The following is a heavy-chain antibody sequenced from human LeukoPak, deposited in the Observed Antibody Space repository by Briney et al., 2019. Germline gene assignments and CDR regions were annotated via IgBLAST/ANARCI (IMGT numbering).Heavy chain of an antibody. CDR2: IIPIFGTA. J-gene: IGHJ4*02. CDR3: ARALAVAGSYFDY. V-gene: IGHV1-69*06. CDR1: GGTFASYA. Sequence: SVKVSCKASGGTFASYAISWVRQAPGQGLEWMGGIIPIFGTANYAQKFQGRVTITADKSTSTAYMEVSSLRSEDTAVYYCARALAVAGSYFDYWGQGTLVTVSS. D-gene: IGHD6-19*01.